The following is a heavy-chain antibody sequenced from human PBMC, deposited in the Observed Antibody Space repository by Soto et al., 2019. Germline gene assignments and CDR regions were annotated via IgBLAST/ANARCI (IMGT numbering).Heavy chain of an antibody. CDR1: GSRFNSYY. V-gene: IGHV5-51*01. Sequence: NLGESLKISCKGSGSRFNSYYVAWVRQMPGKGLEWMGIISPGDSDTRYRPSFQGQLIISADKSTSTAYLQWSSLRASDTAMYYWARQWPDSRGYYPDWGPGTLVNV. J-gene: IGHJ4*02. D-gene: IGHD3-22*01. CDR2: ISPGDSDT. CDR3: ARQWPDSRGYYPD.